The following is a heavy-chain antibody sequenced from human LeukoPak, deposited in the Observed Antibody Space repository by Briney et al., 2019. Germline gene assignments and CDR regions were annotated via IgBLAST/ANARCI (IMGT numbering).Heavy chain of an antibody. V-gene: IGHV4-39*01. Sequence: SETLSLTFTVSGGSVSSATYYWGWIRQPPGKGLEWIGTVFHSGTTYYNPSLKSRVTISVDTSKNQFSLKLTSMTAADTAVYYCATRRSIVGAVPYFDYWGQGTLVTVSS. J-gene: IGHJ4*02. D-gene: IGHD1-26*01. CDR1: GGSVSSATYY. CDR3: ATRRSIVGAVPYFDY. CDR2: VFHSGTT.